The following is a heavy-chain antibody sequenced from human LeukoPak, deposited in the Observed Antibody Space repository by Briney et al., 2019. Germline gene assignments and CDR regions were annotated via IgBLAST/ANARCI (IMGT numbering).Heavy chain of an antibody. CDR3: ASALPHYYDSSGNDAFDI. J-gene: IGHJ3*02. D-gene: IGHD3-22*01. V-gene: IGHV4-39*01. CDR2: IYYSGST. CDR1: GGSISSSSYY. Sequence: SETLTLTCTVSGGSISSSSYYWGWIRQPPGKGLEWIGSIYYSGSTYYNPSLKSRVTISVDTSKNQFSLKLSSVTAADTAVYYCASALPHYYDSSGNDAFDIWGQGTMVTVSS.